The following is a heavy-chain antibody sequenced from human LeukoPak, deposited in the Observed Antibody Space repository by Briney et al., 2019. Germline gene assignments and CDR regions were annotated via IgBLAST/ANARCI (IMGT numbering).Heavy chain of an antibody. J-gene: IGHJ4*02. Sequence: SCKASGGTFSSYGMHWVRQAPGKGLEWVAVISYDGSNKYYADSVKGRFTISRDNSKNTLYLQMNSLRAEDTAVYYCATYPPYHSSSWYLLYWGQGTLVTVSS. CDR3: ATYPPYHSSSWYLLY. D-gene: IGHD6-13*01. CDR2: ISYDGSNK. V-gene: IGHV3-30*03. CDR1: GGTFSSYG.